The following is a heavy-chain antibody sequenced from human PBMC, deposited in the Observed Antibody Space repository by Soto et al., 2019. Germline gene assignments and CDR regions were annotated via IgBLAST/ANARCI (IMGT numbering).Heavy chain of an antibody. V-gene: IGHV5-51*01. J-gene: IGHJ5*02. Sequence: GESLKISCKCSGYSFTSYWIGWVRQMPGKGLEWMGIIYPGDSDTRYSPSFQGQVTISADKSISTAYLQWSSLKASDTAMYYCARTPSIAAAGKAGWFDPWGQGTLVTVSS. D-gene: IGHD6-13*01. CDR1: GYSFTSYW. CDR2: IYPGDSDT. CDR3: ARTPSIAAAGKAGWFDP.